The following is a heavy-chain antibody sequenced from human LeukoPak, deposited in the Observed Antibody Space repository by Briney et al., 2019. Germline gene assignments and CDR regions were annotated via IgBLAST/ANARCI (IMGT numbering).Heavy chain of an antibody. J-gene: IGHJ4*02. Sequence: SETLSLTFTVSGGSIRSYYWSWIRQPAGKGLEWIGRIYTSGSTNYNPSLNSRVTMSQDTSENQFTLKMRHVTAADAAVYDWARGGGYGRYQVLLETDWGQGTLVTVSS. CDR1: GGSIRSYY. D-gene: IGHD5-12*01. CDR3: ARGGGYGRYQVLLETD. V-gene: IGHV4-4*07. CDR2: IYTSGST.